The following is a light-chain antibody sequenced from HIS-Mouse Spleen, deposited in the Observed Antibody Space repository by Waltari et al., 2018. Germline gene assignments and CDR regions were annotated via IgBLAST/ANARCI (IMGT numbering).Light chain of an antibody. CDR2: EVS. CDR1: GRDVGGSNY. CDR3: SSYTSSSSWV. J-gene: IGLJ3*02. Sequence: QSALTQPASVSGSPGQSITISCTGTGRDVGGSNYVSWYQQHPGKAPKLMLYEVSNRPSGVSNRFSGSKSGNTASLTISGLQAEDEADYYCSSYTSSSSWVFGGGTKLTVL. V-gene: IGLV2-14*01.